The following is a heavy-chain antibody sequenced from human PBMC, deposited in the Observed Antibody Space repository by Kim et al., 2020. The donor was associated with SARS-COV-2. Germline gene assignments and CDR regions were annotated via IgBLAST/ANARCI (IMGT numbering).Heavy chain of an antibody. V-gene: IGHV3-23*01. Sequence: ASVKGPFTIARDNSKNTLYLQMNSLRAEDTAVYYCAKGKNWNYGDYFDYWGQGTLVTVSS. D-gene: IGHD1-7*01. J-gene: IGHJ4*02. CDR3: AKGKNWNYGDYFDY.